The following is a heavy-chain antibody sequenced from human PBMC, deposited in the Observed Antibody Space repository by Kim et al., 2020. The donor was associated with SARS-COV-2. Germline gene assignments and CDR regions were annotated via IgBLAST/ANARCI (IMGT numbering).Heavy chain of an antibody. CDR3: ARHRELLDY. D-gene: IGHD1-7*01. J-gene: IGHJ4*02. V-gene: IGHV3-33*01. CDR2: IWYDGSNK. Sequence: GGSLRLSCAASGFIFGSYGIHWVRQAPGKGLEWVALIWYDGSNKYYADSVKGRFTISRDNSRNTLYLQMNSLRAEDTAVYYCARHRELLDYWGQGTLVTVSS. CDR1: GFIFGSYG.